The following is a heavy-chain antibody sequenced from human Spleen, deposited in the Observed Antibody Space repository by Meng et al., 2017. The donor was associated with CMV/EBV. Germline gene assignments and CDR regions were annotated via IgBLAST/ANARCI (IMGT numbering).Heavy chain of an antibody. Sequence: GKSLKISCAASGFTFNNAWMNWVRQAPGKGLEWVGRVKSKTDGGTTDYAAPVKGRFTITRDDSKNSLYLQMNSLKTEDTAVYYCSTGPAAPYYWGQGTLVTVSS. CDR2: VKSKTDGGTT. V-gene: IGHV3-15*01. CDR3: STGPAAPYY. J-gene: IGHJ4*02. CDR1: GFTFNNAW. D-gene: IGHD2-2*01.